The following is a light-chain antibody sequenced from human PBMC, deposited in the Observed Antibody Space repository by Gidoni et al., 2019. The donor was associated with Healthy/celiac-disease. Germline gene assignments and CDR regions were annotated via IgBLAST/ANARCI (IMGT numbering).Light chain of an antibody. CDR2: EVS. CDR3: CSYAGSTR. V-gene: IGLV2-23*02. Sequence: QSALTQPASVSGSPGQSITISCTGTSRDVGSYNLVSWYQQHPGKAPQLIIYEVSKRPSGVSNRFSGSKSGNTASLTISGLQAEDEADYYCCSYAGSTRFGGGTKLTVL. J-gene: IGLJ3*02. CDR1: SRDVGSYNL.